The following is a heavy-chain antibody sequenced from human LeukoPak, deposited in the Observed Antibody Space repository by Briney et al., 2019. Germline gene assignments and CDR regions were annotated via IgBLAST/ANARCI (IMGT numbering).Heavy chain of an antibody. V-gene: IGHV3-30-3*01. CDR3: ARDCSSATCYAAFDY. CDR2: ISYDDTNK. J-gene: IGHJ4*02. Sequence: PGGSLRLSCVASGFTFTKYAMDWVRQAPGKGLEWVASISYDDTNKAYSDSVKDRFTVSRDKSNNTLYLQMNSLRAEDTGVYYCARDCSSATCYAAFDYWGQGTLVTVSS. D-gene: IGHD2-2*01. CDR1: GFTFTKYA.